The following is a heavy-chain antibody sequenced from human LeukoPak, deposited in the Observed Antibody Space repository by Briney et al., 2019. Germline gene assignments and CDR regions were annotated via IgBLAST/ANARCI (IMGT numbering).Heavy chain of an antibody. Sequence: PGGSLRLSCAASGFTVSSNYMSWVRQAPGKGLEWVSVIYSGGSTYYADSVKGRFTISRDNSKNTLYLQMNSLRAEDTAVYYCAHTARENYSSSSDYWGQGTLVTVSS. CDR3: AHTARENYSSSSDY. V-gene: IGHV3-53*01. J-gene: IGHJ4*02. D-gene: IGHD6-13*01. CDR1: GFTVSSNY. CDR2: IYSGGST.